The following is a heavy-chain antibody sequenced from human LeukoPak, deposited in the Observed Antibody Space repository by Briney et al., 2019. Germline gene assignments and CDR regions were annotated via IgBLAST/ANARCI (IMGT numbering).Heavy chain of an antibody. Sequence: SETLSLTCTVSGGSISSSSYYWGWIRQPPGKGQEWIGSIYYSGSTNYNPSLKSRVTTSVDTSKKQFSLKLSSVTAADTAVYYCVTYYFDSSGPKKNYWGQGTLVTVSS. CDR3: VTYYFDSSGPKKNY. D-gene: IGHD3-22*01. J-gene: IGHJ4*02. V-gene: IGHV4-39*07. CDR2: IYYSGST. CDR1: GGSISSSSYY.